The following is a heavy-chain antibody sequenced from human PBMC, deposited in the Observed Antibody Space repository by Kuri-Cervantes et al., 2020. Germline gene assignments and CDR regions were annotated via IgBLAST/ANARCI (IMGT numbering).Heavy chain of an antibody. CDR2: IYYSGST. CDR1: GYSISSGYY. CDR3: ASGAWDSSGYYYSEGYYFDY. V-gene: IGHV4-61*01. D-gene: IGHD3-22*01. J-gene: IGHJ4*02. Sequence: SQTLSLTCAVSGYSISSGYYWGWIRQPPGKGLEWIGYIYYSGSTNYNPSLKSRVTISVDTSKNQFSLKLSSVTAADTAVYYCASGAWDSSGYYYSEGYYFDYWGQGTPVTVSS.